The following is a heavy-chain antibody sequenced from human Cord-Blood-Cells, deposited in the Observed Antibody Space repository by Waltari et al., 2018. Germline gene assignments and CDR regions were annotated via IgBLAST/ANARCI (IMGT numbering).Heavy chain of an antibody. CDR2: INHSGST. V-gene: IGHV4-34*01. D-gene: IGHD6-6*01. CDR3: ARVCSSSGGTDY. J-gene: IGHJ4*02. Sequence: GLEWIGEINHSGSTNYNPSLKSRVTISVDTSKNQFSLKLSSVTAADTAVYYCARVCSSSGGTDYWGQGTLVTVSS.